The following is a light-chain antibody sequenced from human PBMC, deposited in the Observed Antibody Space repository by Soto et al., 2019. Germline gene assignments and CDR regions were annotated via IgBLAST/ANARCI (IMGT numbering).Light chain of an antibody. V-gene: IGLV2-14*01. Sequence: QSVLTQPASVSGSPGQSITISCTGTSSDVGGYNYVSWYQQHPGKAPKLMIYEVGNRPSGVSNRFSGSKSGNTASLTISGLQAEDEADYYCSSYTSSSSYVFGTGTQLTVL. CDR1: SSDVGGYNY. CDR3: SSYTSSSSYV. CDR2: EVG. J-gene: IGLJ1*01.